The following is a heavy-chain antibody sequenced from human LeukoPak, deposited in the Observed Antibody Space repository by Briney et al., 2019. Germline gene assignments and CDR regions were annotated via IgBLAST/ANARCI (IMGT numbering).Heavy chain of an antibody. CDR3: ARQMYYYDSSGYYYYFDY. CDR2: IYYSGST. CDR1: GGSISSYY. D-gene: IGHD3-22*01. Sequence: SETLSLTCTVSGGSISSYYWSWIWQPPGKGLEWIGYIYYSGSTNYNPSLKSRVTISVDTSKNQFSLKLSSVTAADTAVYYCARQMYYYDSSGYYYYFDYWGQGTLATVSS. J-gene: IGHJ4*02. V-gene: IGHV4-59*08.